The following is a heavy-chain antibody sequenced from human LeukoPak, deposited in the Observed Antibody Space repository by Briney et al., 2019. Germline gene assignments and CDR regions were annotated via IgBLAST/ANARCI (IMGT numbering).Heavy chain of an antibody. V-gene: IGHV4-31*03. D-gene: IGHD5-24*01. CDR2: IYYSGST. Sequence: SETLSLTCTVSGGSLSSGGYYWSWIRQHPGKGLEWIGYIYYSGSTHYNPSLKSRVSISADTSKNQFSLKLSSVTAADTAVYYCARETPEMANNSPGSFDYWGQGTLVTVSS. CDR1: GGSLSSGGYY. J-gene: IGHJ4*02. CDR3: ARETPEMANNSPGSFDY.